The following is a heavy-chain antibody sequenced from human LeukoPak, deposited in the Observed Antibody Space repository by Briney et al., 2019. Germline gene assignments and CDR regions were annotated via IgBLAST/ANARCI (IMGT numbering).Heavy chain of an antibody. J-gene: IGHJ5*02. V-gene: IGHV1-58*01. CDR2: IVVGSGNT. D-gene: IGHD2-15*01. CDR1: GFTFTNSA. Sequence: ASVKVSCKASGFTFTNSAVQWVRQARGQRLEWIGWIVVGSGNTNYAQKFQERVTITRDMSTSTAYMELSSLRSEDTAVYYCAKDGGYCSGGSCNWFDPWGQGTLVTVSS. CDR3: AKDGGYCSGGSCNWFDP.